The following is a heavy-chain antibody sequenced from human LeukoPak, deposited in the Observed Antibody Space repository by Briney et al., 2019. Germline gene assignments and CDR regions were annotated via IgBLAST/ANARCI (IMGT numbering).Heavy chain of an antibody. J-gene: IGHJ5*02. CDR1: GYTFTSYG. CDR2: ISAYNGNT. CDR3: ARDQYSSGWYIYQRGAAGKGNWFVP. V-gene: IGHV1-18*01. Sequence: AASVKVSCKASGYTFTSYGISWVRQAPGQGLEWMGWISAYNGNTNYAQKLQGRVTMTTDTSTSTAYMELRRLRSDDTAVYYCARDQYSSGWYIYQRGAAGKGNWFVPWGQGTLVTVSS. D-gene: IGHD6-19*01.